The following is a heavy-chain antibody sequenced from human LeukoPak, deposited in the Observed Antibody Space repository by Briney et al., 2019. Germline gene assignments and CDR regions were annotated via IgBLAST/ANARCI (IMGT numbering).Heavy chain of an antibody. D-gene: IGHD6-13*01. V-gene: IGHV1-18*01. J-gene: IGHJ4*02. Sequence: ASVKVSCKASGYTFTSYVINWVRQAPGQGLEWMGWISAYNGNTNYAQKLRGRVNMTTDTSTSTAYMELRRLRSDDTAVFYCARYTDFASSSYDDYWGQGTLVTVSS. CDR3: ARYTDFASSSYDDY. CDR1: GYTFTSYV. CDR2: ISAYNGNT.